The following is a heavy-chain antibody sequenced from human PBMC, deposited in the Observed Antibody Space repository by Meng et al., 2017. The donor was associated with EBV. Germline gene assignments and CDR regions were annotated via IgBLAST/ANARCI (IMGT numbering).Heavy chain of an antibody. CDR2: VYWDDDD. J-gene: IGHJ4*02. D-gene: IGHD3-10*01. Sequence: HTTLEEFGPAAVSHTAPPPLSLSFSRFSLTTRGMCVGWIRQPQGKPLEWLTLVYWDDDDRYSPFLTNRLPIPNDTSKNQVFLRLTNKDPVDSGTYYCAHVAYRRGIRSFDYWGQGILVTVSS. CDR3: AHVAYRRGIRSFDY. CDR1: RFSLTTRGMC. V-gene: IGHV2-5*02.